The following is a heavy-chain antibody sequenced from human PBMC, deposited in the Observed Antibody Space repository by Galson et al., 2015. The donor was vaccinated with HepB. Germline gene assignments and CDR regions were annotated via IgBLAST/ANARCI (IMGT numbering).Heavy chain of an antibody. Sequence: SLRLSCAASEFTFSNYWMSWVRQAPGKGLEWVATINQDGSDIYYVDSVKGRFTISRDNAKNSLYLQMNSLRGDDTAVYYCARAPSGNNIWFDPWGQGTLVTVSS. D-gene: IGHD4-23*01. CDR1: EFTFSNYW. J-gene: IGHJ5*02. V-gene: IGHV3-7*01. CDR2: INQDGSDI. CDR3: ARAPSGNNIWFDP.